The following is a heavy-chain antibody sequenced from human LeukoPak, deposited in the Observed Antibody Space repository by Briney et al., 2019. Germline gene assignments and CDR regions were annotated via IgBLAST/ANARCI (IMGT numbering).Heavy chain of an antibody. D-gene: IGHD2-2*01. Sequence: SETLSLTCTVSGGSISSSSYYCGWIRQPPGKGLEWIGSIYYSGSTYYNPSLKGRVTISVDTSKNQFSLKLSSVTAADTAVYYCTRSVVVPAAPRLWGQGTLVTVSS. J-gene: IGHJ4*02. CDR2: IYYSGST. CDR1: GGSISSSSYY. CDR3: TRSVVVPAAPRL. V-gene: IGHV4-39*01.